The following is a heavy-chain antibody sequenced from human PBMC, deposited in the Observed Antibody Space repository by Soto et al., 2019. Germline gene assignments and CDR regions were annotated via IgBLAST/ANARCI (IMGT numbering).Heavy chain of an antibody. CDR1: GFTFSDYY. V-gene: IGHV3-11*01. CDR2: MSSSGSTI. CDR3: ARFPLGSSSWFDP. D-gene: IGHD6-6*01. Sequence: QVQLVESGGGLVKPGGSLRLSCAASGFTFSDYYMRWRRKSPGKGLEWVSYMSSSGSTIYYSDSVKGRFTISRDNAKNSLSLQLNRLRAEDTAVYYCARFPLGSSSWFDPWGQGTLVTVSS. J-gene: IGHJ5*02.